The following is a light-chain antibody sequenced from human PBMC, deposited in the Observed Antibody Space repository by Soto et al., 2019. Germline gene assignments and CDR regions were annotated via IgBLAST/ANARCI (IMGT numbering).Light chain of an antibody. CDR2: GAS. CDR1: QRISSMY. V-gene: IGKV3-20*01. J-gene: IGKJ1*01. CDR3: HQYDIPPQT. Sequence: IMLTQSPGTLSLSPGERATLSRRASQRISSMYLAWYQQKPGRAPRLIIYGASRRATGIPERFSGSESGTDFTLTISRLEPEDFAVYYCHQYDIPPQTFGRGTKVDIK.